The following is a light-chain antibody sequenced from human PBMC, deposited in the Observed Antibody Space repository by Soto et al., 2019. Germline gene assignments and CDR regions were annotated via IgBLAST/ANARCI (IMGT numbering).Light chain of an antibody. CDR1: SSDVGGYNS. V-gene: IGLV2-11*01. Sequence: QSALTQPRSVSGSPGQSVTISCTGTSSDVGGYNSVSWYQQHPDKAPKLMIYDVNKRPSGVPDRFSGSKSGNTASLTISGLQAEDEADYYCCSYAGMYTFVVFGGGTKVTVL. CDR3: CSYAGMYTFVV. J-gene: IGLJ2*01. CDR2: DVN.